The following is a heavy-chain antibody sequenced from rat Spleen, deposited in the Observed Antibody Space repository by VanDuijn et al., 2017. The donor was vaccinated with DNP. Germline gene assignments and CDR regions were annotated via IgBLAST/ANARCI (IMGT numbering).Heavy chain of an antibody. V-gene: IGHV5-31*01. Sequence: EVQLVESGGGLVQPGRSLKLSCVASGFTFNNYWMTWIRQAPGKGLEWVASISYDGRETYYRDSVKGRFTISRDNAKSTQYLQMNKLGSEDTAIYYCAKGPNYGGWSDYFDYWGQGVMVTVSS. CDR3: AKGPNYGGWSDYFDY. J-gene: IGHJ2*01. CDR1: GFTFNNYW. CDR2: ISYDGRET. D-gene: IGHD1-11*01.